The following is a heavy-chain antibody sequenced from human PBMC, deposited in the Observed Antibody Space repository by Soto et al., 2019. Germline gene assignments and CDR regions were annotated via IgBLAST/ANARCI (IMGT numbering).Heavy chain of an antibody. V-gene: IGHV4-59*08. Sequence: SETLSLTCTVSGGSISSYYWSWIRQPPGKGLEWIGYIYYSGSTNYNPSLKSRVTKSVDTSKKQFSLKLSSVTAADTAVYSCARHGPIRDDSSGTFDYWGQGTLVTVSS. J-gene: IGHJ4*02. CDR2: IYYSGST. CDR1: GGSISSYY. CDR3: ARHGPIRDDSSGTFDY. D-gene: IGHD3-22*01.